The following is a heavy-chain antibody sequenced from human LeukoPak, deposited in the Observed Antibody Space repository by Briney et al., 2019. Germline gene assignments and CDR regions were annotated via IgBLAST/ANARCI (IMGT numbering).Heavy chain of an antibody. V-gene: IGHV1-69*04. CDR1: GGTFSSYA. Sequence: ASVKVSCKASGGTFSSYAISWVRQAPGQGLEWMGRIIPILGIANYAQKFQGRVTITADKSTSTAYMELSSLRSEDTAVYYCASPVYSNYGTDAFDIWGQGTMVTVSS. CDR2: IIPILGIA. CDR3: ASPVYSNYGTDAFDI. J-gene: IGHJ3*02. D-gene: IGHD4-11*01.